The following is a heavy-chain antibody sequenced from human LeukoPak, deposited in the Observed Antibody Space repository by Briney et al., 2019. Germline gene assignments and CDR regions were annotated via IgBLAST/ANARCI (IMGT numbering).Heavy chain of an antibody. J-gene: IGHJ4*02. CDR2: IYYSGST. CDR3: ARDSSGYSYGYDY. V-gene: IGHV4-59*12. Sequence: PSETLSLTCTVSGGSISSYYWSWIRQPPGKGLEWAGYIYYSGSTNYNPSLKSRVTISVDTSKNQFSLKLSSVTAADTAVYYCARDSSGYSYGYDYWGQGTLVTVSS. CDR1: GGSISSYY. D-gene: IGHD5-18*01.